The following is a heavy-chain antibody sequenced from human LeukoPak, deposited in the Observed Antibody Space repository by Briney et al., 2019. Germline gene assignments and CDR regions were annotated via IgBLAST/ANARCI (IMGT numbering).Heavy chain of an antibody. CDR2: IYTSGST. CDR3: AREAGRGYCSSTSCSMGGNWFDP. J-gene: IGHJ5*02. Sequence: PSETLSLTCTVSGGSISSYYWSWIRQPAGKGLEWIGRIYTSGSTNYNPSLKGRVTMSVDTSKNQFSLKLSSVTAADTAVYYCAREAGRGYCSSTSCSMGGNWFDPWGQGTLVTVSS. CDR1: GGSISSYY. V-gene: IGHV4-4*07. D-gene: IGHD2-2*01.